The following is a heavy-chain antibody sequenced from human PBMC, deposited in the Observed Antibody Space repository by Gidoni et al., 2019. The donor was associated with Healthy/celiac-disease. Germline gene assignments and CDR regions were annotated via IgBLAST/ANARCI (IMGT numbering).Heavy chain of an antibody. CDR3: AKGGWAAAAGYYGMDV. V-gene: IGHV3-23*01. CDR2: ISGSGGST. CDR1: GFTFSSYA. Sequence: EVQLLESGGGLVQPGGSLRLSCAASGFTFSSYAMSWVRQAPGKGLEWVSAISGSGGSTYYADSVKGRFTISRDNSKNTLYLQMNSLRAEDTAVYYCAKGGWAAAAGYYGMDVWGQGTTVTVSS. J-gene: IGHJ6*02. D-gene: IGHD6-13*01.